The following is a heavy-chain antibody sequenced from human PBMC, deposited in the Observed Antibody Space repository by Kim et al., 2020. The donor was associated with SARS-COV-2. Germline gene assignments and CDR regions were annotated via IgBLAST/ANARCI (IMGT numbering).Heavy chain of an antibody. CDR3: ARHPGDHVVVPAAGP. CDR2: IDPSDSYT. D-gene: IGHD2-2*01. V-gene: IGHV5-10-1*01. CDR1: GYSFTSYW. Sequence: GESLKISCKGSGYSFTSYWISWVRQMPGKGLEWMGRIDPSDSYTNYSPSFQGHVTISADKSISTAYLQWSSLKASDTAMYYCARHPGDHVVVPAAGPWGQGTLVTVSS. J-gene: IGHJ5*02.